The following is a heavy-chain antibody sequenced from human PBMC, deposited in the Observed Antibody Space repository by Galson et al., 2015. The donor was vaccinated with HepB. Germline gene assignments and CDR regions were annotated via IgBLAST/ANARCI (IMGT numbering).Heavy chain of an antibody. D-gene: IGHD2-2*01. Sequence: SLRLSCAASGASTFTFSSYAMSWVRQAPGKGLEWVSAISGSGGNTFYADSVKGRFTISRDNSKNALYLQMNSLRAEDTAIYYCAKDREVIVPAAPDYWGQGTPVTVSS. CDR3: AKDREVIVPAAPDY. CDR2: ISGSGGNT. J-gene: IGHJ4*02. CDR1: GASTFTFSSYA. V-gene: IGHV3-23*01.